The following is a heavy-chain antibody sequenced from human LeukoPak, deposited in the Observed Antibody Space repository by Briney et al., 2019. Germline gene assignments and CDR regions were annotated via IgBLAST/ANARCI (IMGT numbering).Heavy chain of an antibody. CDR3: ARGSYSFDY. V-gene: IGHV4-61*08. CDR2: LYYSGST. CDR1: GGSISNSDYY. J-gene: IGHJ4*02. D-gene: IGHD1-26*01. Sequence: PSETLSLTGTVSGGSISNSDYYWGWIRQPPGKGLEWIGYLYYSGSTNYNPSLKSQVTISVDTSKNQSSLKLSSVTAADTAVYYCARGSYSFDYWGQGTLVTVSS.